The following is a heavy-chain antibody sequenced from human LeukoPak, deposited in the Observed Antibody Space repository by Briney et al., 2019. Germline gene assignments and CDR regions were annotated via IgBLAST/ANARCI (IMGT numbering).Heavy chain of an antibody. J-gene: IGHJ4*02. V-gene: IGHV3-21*01. D-gene: IGHD3-22*01. CDR1: GFTFSSYS. CDR2: ISSSSSYI. CDR3: AREGYDSSGYYRSEFDY. Sequence: GGSLRLSCAASGFTFSSYSMNWVRLAPGKGLEWVSSISSSSSYIYYADSVKGRFTISRDNAKNSLYLQMNSLRAEDTAVYYCAREGYDSSGYYRSEFDYWGQGTLVTVSS.